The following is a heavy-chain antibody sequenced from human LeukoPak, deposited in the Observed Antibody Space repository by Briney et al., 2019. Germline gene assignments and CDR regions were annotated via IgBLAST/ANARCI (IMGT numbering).Heavy chain of an antibody. V-gene: IGHV3-7*01. CDR1: GLTLSKYW. Sequence: GGSLRLSCAASGLTLSKYWMSWVRQAPGKGREWVANIKEDGREKYYVDYVKGRFTISRDNAKNSLYLQMSSLRAEDTAVYYCVRYDSSLMNYWGQGTLVTVSS. CDR3: VRYDSSLMNY. J-gene: IGHJ4*02. D-gene: IGHD3-22*01. CDR2: IKEDGREK.